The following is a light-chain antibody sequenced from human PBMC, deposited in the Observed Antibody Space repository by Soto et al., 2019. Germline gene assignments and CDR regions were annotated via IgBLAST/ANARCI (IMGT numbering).Light chain of an antibody. J-gene: IGLJ1*01. CDR2: GVN. CDR3: SSYVGDNNFV. Sequence: QSALTQPPSASGSPGQSVTISCTGTSSDIGTYIYVSWYQQHPGKAPKLMIYGVNKRPSGVPDRFSGSKSGNTASLTVSGLQAEDEADYYCSSYVGDNNFVFGTGTKVT. V-gene: IGLV2-8*01. CDR1: SSDIGTYIY.